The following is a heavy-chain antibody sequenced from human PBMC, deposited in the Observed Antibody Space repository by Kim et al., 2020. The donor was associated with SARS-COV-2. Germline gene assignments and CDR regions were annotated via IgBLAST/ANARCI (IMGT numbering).Heavy chain of an antibody. V-gene: IGHV4-4*02. D-gene: IGHD3-16*01. CDR2: IYHSGST. J-gene: IGHJ4*02. CDR1: GGSISSSNW. Sequence: SETLSLTCAVSGGSISSSNWWSWVRQPPGKGLEWIGEIYHSGSTNYNPSLKSRVTISVDKSKNQFSLKLSSVTAADTAVYYCARAPPDSDYIDAGDYWGQGTLVTVSS. CDR3: ARAPPDSDYIDAGDY.